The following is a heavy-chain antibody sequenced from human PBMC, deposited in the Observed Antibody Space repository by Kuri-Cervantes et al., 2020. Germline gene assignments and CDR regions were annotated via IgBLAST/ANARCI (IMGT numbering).Heavy chain of an antibody. CDR2: INPNSGGT. V-gene: IGHV1-2*02. D-gene: IGHD4-17*01. J-gene: IGHJ4*02. CDR3: ARVSKRRTTVTRWSWFDY. Sequence: ASVKVSCKASGYTFTGYYMHWVRQAPGQGLEWMGWINPNSGGTNYAQKVQGRVTMTRDTSISTAYMELSRLRSDDTAVYYCARVSKRRTTVTRWSWFDYWGQGTLVTVSS. CDR1: GYTFTGYY.